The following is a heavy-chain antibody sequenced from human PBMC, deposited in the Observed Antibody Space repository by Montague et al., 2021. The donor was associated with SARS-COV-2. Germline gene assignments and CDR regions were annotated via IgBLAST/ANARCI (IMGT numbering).Heavy chain of an antibody. CDR2: IDGEDDK. CDR1: GFSLSTSGMC. J-gene: IGHJ4*02. Sequence: PALVKPTQTLTLTCTFSGFSLSTSGMCVSWIRQPPGKALEWLARIDGEDDKYYSKSLKTRLTISKDTSKNQVVLTITNMNPVETATYYGARQIAAAGPALDYWGQGTLVTVSS. V-gene: IGHV2-70*11. D-gene: IGHD6-13*01. CDR3: ARQIAAAGPALDY.